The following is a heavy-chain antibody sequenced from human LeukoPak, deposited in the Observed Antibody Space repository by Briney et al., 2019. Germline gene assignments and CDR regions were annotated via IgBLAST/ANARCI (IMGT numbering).Heavy chain of an antibody. J-gene: IGHJ4*02. CDR2: FDPEDGET. V-gene: IGHV1-24*01. Sequence: ASVKVSCKVSGYTLTELSMHLVRQAPGKGLEWMGGFDPEDGETIYAQKFQGRVTMTEDTSTDTAYMELSSLRSEDTAVYYCATDRVAAAGTAGEMVYWGQGTLVTVSS. D-gene: IGHD6-13*01. CDR1: GYTLTELS. CDR3: ATDRVAAAGTAGEMVY.